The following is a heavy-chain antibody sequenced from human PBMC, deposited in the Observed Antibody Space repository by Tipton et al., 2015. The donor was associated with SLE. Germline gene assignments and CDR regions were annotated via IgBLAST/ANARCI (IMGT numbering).Heavy chain of an antibody. J-gene: IGHJ4*02. V-gene: IGHV3-43D*04. CDR2: ISWDGGST. CDR3: ARAGGYSYGFDY. CDR1: GFTFDDYA. Sequence: SLRLSCAASGFTFDDYAMHWVRQAPGKGLEWVSLISWDGGSTYYADSVKGRFTISRDNARNSLYLQMNSLRAEDTAVYYCARAGGYSYGFDYWGQGTLVTVSS. D-gene: IGHD5-18*01.